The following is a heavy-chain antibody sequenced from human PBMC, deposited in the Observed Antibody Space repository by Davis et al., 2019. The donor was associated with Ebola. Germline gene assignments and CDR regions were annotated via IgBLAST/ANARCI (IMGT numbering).Heavy chain of an antibody. Sequence: SETLSLTCTVSGGSISSHYWSWIRQPPGKGLEWIGYIYYSGSTNYNPSLKSRVTISVDTSKNQFSLKLSSVTAADTAVYYCARDCSGIYDYWGQGTLVTVSS. CDR1: GGSISSHY. CDR3: ARDCSGIYDY. CDR2: IYYSGST. D-gene: IGHD1-26*01. J-gene: IGHJ4*02. V-gene: IGHV4-59*11.